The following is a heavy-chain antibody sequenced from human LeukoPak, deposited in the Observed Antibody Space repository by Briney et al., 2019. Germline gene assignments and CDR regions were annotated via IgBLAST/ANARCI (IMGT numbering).Heavy chain of an antibody. CDR3: ARDLVATIPD. J-gene: IGHJ4*02. CDR1: GYTFTGYY. CDR2: INPNSGGT. D-gene: IGHD5-12*01. V-gene: IGHV1-2*02. Sequence: ASVKVSFKASGYTFTGYYTHWVRQAPGQGLEWMGWINPNSGGTNYAQKFQGRVTMTRDTSISTAYMELSRLRSDDTAVYYCARDLVATIPDWGQGTLVTVSS.